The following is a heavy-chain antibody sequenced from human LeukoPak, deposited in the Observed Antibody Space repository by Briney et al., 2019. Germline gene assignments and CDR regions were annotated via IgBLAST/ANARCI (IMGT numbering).Heavy chain of an antibody. CDR3: AKGTGYVWGSYLLTDY. J-gene: IGHJ4*02. CDR2: ISGSGGST. V-gene: IGHV3-23*01. CDR1: GFTFSSYA. Sequence: GGSLRLSCAASGFTFSSYAMSWVRQAPGKGLEWVSAISGSGGSTYYADSVKGRFTISRDNSKNTLYLQMNSLRAEDTAVYYCAKGTGYVWGSYLLTDYWGQGTLVTVSS. D-gene: IGHD3-16*02.